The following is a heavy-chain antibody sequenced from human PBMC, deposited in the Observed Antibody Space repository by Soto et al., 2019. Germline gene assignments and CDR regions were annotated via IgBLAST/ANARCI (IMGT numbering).Heavy chain of an antibody. D-gene: IGHD3-3*01. J-gene: IGHJ4*02. CDR2: IYYSGST. V-gene: IGHV4-59*08. Sequence: QVQLQESGPGRAKPSEPLSLTCTVSGGSISTYYWSWIRQPPGKGLGGIGFIYYSGSTNYNPALXRXLXIXXDTSKNQFSLKLSSVTAADTAVYYCARGGWRHLDYWGQGTLVTVSS. CDR1: GGSISTYY. CDR3: ARGGWRHLDY.